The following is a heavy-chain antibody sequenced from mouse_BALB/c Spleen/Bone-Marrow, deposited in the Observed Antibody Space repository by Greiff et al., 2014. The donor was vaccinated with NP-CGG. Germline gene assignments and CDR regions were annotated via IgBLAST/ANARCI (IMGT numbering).Heavy chain of an antibody. CDR2: IHPNSGNT. J-gene: IGHJ2*01. V-gene: IGHV1S130*01. D-gene: IGHD2-14*01. CDR1: GYTFTSSW. Sequence: QVQLQQSGSVLVRPGASVKLSCKASGYTFTSSWMHWAKQRPGQGLEWIGEIHPNSGNTNYNEKFKGKATLTVDTSSSTAYVDLSSLTSEDSAVYYCARGDPYYRYSDYWGQGTTLTVPS. CDR3: ARGDPYYRYSDY.